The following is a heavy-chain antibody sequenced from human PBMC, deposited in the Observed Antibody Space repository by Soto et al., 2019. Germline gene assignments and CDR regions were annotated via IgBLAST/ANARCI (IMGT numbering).Heavy chain of an antibody. CDR1: GYTFTSYG. Sequence: SVKVSCKASGYTFTSYGISWVRQAPGQGLEWMGWISAYNGNTNYAQKLQGRVTMTTDTSTSTAYMELRSLRSDDTAVYYCARDPASCSSTSCYRNQFDPWGQGTLVTVSS. CDR3: ARDPASCSSTSCYRNQFDP. J-gene: IGHJ5*02. V-gene: IGHV1-18*04. CDR2: ISAYNGNT. D-gene: IGHD2-2*01.